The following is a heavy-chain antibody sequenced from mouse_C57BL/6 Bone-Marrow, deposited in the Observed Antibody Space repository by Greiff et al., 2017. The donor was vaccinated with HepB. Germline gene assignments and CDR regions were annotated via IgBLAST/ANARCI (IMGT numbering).Heavy chain of an antibody. V-gene: IGHV14-3*02. Sequence: EVQRVESGAELVKPGASVKLSCTASGFNIKDTYMNWVKQRPEQGLEWIGRIDPANGNTKYDPKFQGKATITADTSSNTAYLQLSSLTSEDTAVYYCARGLGKDYWGQGTTLTVSS. J-gene: IGHJ2*01. CDR3: ARGLGKDY. D-gene: IGHD4-1*01. CDR1: GFNIKDTY. CDR2: IDPANGNT.